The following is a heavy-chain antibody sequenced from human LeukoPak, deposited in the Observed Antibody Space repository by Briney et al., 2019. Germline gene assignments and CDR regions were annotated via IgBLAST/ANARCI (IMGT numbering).Heavy chain of an antibody. D-gene: IGHD6-19*01. J-gene: IGHJ4*02. CDR1: GFTFSNAW. Sequence: PGGSLRLSCAASGFTFSNAWMNWVRQAPGKGLEWVAVISYDGSNKYYADSVKGRFTISRDNSKNTLYLQMNSLRAEDTAVYYCAKHSLSVAGIDYWGQGTLVTVSS. V-gene: IGHV3-30*18. CDR2: ISYDGSNK. CDR3: AKHSLSVAGIDY.